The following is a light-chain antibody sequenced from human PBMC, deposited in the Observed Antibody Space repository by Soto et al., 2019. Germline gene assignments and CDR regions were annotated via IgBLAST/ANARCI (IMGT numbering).Light chain of an antibody. J-gene: IGKJ1*01. Sequence: DIQMTQSPSTLSGSVGDRVTITCRASQTISSWLAWYQQKPGKAPKLLIYKASTLKSGVPSRFSGSGSGTEFNLNISSLQPDDFATYYYQHSTSYSEAFGQGNKVDLK. CDR2: KAS. CDR1: QTISSW. CDR3: QHSTSYSEA. V-gene: IGKV1-5*03.